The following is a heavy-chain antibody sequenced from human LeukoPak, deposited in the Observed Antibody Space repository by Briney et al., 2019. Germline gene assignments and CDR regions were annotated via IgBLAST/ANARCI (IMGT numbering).Heavy chain of an antibody. Sequence: SETLSLTCTVSGGSISSYYWSWIRQPPGKGLEWIGYIYYSGSTNYNPSLKSRVTISVDTSKNQFSLKLSSVTAADTAVYYCATYPFRGATHYFDYWGQGILVTVSS. J-gene: IGHJ4*02. CDR1: GGSISSYY. CDR3: ATYPFRGATHYFDY. CDR2: IYYSGST. D-gene: IGHD3-10*01. V-gene: IGHV4-59*01.